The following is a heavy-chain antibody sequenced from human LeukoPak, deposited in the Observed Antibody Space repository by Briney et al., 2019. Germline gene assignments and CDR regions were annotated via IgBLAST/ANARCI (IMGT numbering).Heavy chain of an antibody. CDR3: TTIAADYYDSSGSDAFDI. J-gene: IGHJ3*02. CDR1: GFTFSSYG. CDR2: IKSKTDGGTT. V-gene: IGHV3-15*01. Sequence: GGSLRLSCAASGFTFSSYGMHWVRQAPGKGLEWVGRIKSKTDGGTTDYAAPVKGRFTISRDDSKNTLYLQMNSLKTEDTAVYYCTTIAADYYDSSGSDAFDIWGQGTMVTVSS. D-gene: IGHD3-22*01.